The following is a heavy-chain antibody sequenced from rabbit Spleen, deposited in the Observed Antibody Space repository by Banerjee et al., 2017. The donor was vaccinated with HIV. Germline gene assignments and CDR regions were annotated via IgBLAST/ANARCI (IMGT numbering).Heavy chain of an antibody. CDR3: ARGVYDDYDTYYFDL. CDR2: INTTRGST. Sequence: QQQLEESGGGLVKPGGTLTLTCKASGIDFSSYFYMCWVRQAPGKGLEVIACINTTRGSTWYASWVNGRFTISKTSSTTVTLQMTSLTAADTATYFCARGVYDDYDTYYFDLWGPGTLVTVS. J-gene: IGHJ4*01. D-gene: IGHD2-1*01. CDR1: GIDFSSYFY. V-gene: IGHV1S43*01.